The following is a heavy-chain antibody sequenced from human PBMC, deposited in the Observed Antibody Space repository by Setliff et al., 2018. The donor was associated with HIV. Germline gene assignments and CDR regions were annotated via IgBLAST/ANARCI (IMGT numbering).Heavy chain of an antibody. CDR3: AKPRLYNSALEN. D-gene: IGHD1-1*01. CDR1: GFTFGDYA. Sequence: PGGSLRLSCTASGFTFGDYAMSWVRQAPGNRLEWVSYISATGSTISYADSVKGRFTVSRDNAKNTLYLQMNSLTPEDTAVYYCAKPRLYNSALENWGQGTLVTVS. V-gene: IGHV3-48*03. CDR2: ISATGSTI. J-gene: IGHJ4*02.